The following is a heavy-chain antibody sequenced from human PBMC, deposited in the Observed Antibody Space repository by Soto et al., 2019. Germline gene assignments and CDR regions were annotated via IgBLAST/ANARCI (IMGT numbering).Heavy chain of an antibody. J-gene: IGHJ5*02. V-gene: IGHV4-31*03. CDR1: GGSISSGDYY. CDR3: ARRDRSGFSYWLDT. CDR2: IYFSGTT. Sequence: QVQLQESGPGLVKPSQTLSLTCTVSGGSISSGDYYWSWIRQLPGKGLEWIGTIYFSGTTYYNPSLKSRVTISVDTSKNQFSLNLSSVTAADTAVYYCARRDRSGFSYWLDTWGQGTLVTVSS. D-gene: IGHD3-22*01.